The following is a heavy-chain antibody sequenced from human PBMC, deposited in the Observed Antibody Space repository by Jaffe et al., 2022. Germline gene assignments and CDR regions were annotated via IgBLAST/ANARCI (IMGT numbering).Heavy chain of an antibody. CDR3: ARRTRERCSGGSCYNWYFDL. CDR1: GFTFSSYS. V-gene: IGHV3-48*01. J-gene: IGHJ2*01. Sequence: EVQLVESGGGLVQPGGSLRLSCAASGFTFSSYSMNWVRQAPGKGLEWVSYISSSSSTIYYADSVKGRFTISRDNAKNSLYLQMNSLRAEDTAVYYCARRTRERCSGGSCYNWYFDLWGRGTLVTVSS. CDR2: ISSSSSTI. D-gene: IGHD2-15*01.